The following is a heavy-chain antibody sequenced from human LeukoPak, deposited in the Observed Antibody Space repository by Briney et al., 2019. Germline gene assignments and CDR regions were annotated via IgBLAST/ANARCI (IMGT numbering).Heavy chain of an antibody. CDR3: ARKGDYYDSSGLDY. Sequence: PSQTLSLTCTVSGGSISSGSYYWSWIRQPAGKGLEWIGRIYTSGSTNYNPSLKSRVTISVDTSKNQFSLKLSSVTAADTAVYYCARKGDYYDSSGLDYWGQGTLVTVSS. V-gene: IGHV4-61*02. D-gene: IGHD3-22*01. J-gene: IGHJ4*02. CDR2: IYTSGST. CDR1: GGSISSGSYY.